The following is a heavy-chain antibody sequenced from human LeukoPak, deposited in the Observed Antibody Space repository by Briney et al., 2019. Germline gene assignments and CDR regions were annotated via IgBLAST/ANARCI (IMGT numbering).Heavy chain of an antibody. CDR2: NYPHNSHT. Sequence: GEALKIFRKASGYVFTRVWIGWVRQMPGKGLEWMAINYPHNSHTLYSPSFDGQITLSAEKSISTAYLQWSSLKASDTAIYYCARQGVGLFTHNWREGTLLTLPS. V-gene: IGHV5-51*01. CDR3: ARQGVGLFTHN. J-gene: IGHJ4*02. CDR1: GYVFTRVW. D-gene: IGHD3-10*01.